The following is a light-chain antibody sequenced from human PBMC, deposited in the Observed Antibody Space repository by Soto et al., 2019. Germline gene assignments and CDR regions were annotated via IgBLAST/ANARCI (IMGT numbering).Light chain of an antibody. J-gene: IGLJ3*02. CDR1: TSNFGSGYD. CDR2: DNH. CDR3: QSYDTSLSEVV. V-gene: IGLV1-40*01. Sequence: QSVLTQPPSVSGAPGQRVTISCTGTTSNFGSGYDVHWYQHLPGTAPKLLIYDNHNRPSGVPDRFSGSKSGTSASLAITGLLPEDEADYYCQSYDTSLSEVVFGGGTKVTVL.